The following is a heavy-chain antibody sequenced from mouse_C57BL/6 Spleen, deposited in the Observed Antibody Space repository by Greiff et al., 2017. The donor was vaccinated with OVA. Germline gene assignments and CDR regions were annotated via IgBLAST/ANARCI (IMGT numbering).Heavy chain of an antibody. D-gene: IGHD3-3*01. J-gene: IGHJ3*01. CDR1: GYAFSSSW. CDR3: AREGLVWCAY. V-gene: IGHV1-82*01. CDR2: IYPGDGDT. Sequence: QVQLQQSGPELVKPGASVKISCKASGYAFSSSWMNWVKQRPGKGLEWIGRIYPGDGDTNYNGKFKGKATLTADKSSSTAYMQLSSLTSEDSAVYFCAREGLVWCAYWGQGTLVTVSA.